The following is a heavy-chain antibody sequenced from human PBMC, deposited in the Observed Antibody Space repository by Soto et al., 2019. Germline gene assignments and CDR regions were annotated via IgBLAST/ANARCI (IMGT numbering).Heavy chain of an antibody. Sequence: PGGSLRLSCAASGFTFNTYDMSWVRQAPGRGLEWVSAITGGARSSYYAESVKGRFTISRDNSKNTLFLQMNSLRAEDTAIYYCAKDTRKATSHSDYWGQGTRVTVSS. CDR3: AKDTRKATSHSDY. D-gene: IGHD2-2*01. J-gene: IGHJ4*02. CDR2: ITGGARSS. V-gene: IGHV3-23*01. CDR1: GFTFNTYD.